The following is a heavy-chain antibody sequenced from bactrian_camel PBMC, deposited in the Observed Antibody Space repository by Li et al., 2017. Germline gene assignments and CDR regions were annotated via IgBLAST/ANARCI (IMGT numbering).Heavy chain of an antibody. CDR1: GFTFNTYY. V-gene: IGHV3-2*01. Sequence: HVQLVESGGGLVQPGGSLRLSCAASGFTFNTYYISWVRQAPRKGLELEWVSSINEDGSYTTYADSVKGRFTISRDVAKSTVYLQMNSLRSEDTALYYCATGEPGVVFGTGALFGCWGQGTQVTVS. CDR3: ATGEPGVVFGTGALFGC. D-gene: IGHD3*01. CDR2: INEDGSYT. J-gene: IGHJ6*01.